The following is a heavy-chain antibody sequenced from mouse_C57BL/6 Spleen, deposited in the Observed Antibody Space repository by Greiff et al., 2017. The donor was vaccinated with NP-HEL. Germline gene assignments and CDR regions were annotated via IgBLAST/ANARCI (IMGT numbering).Heavy chain of an antibody. V-gene: IGHV5-9-1*02. CDR3: TRGGDYIYAMDY. D-gene: IGHD2-4*01. J-gene: IGHJ4*01. Sequence: EVKLMESGEGLVKPGGSLKLSCAASGFTFSSYAMSWVRQTPEKRLEWVAYISSGGDYIYYADTVKGRFTISRDNARNTLNLQMSSLKSEDTAMYYCTRGGDYIYAMDYWGQGTSVTVSS. CDR2: ISSGGDYI. CDR1: GFTFSSYA.